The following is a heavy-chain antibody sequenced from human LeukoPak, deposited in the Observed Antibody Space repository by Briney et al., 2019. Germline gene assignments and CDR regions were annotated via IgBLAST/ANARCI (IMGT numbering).Heavy chain of an antibody. CDR3: AKDNRKLGYYYYYMDV. J-gene: IGHJ6*03. Sequence: GGSLRLSCAASGFTFSRYGMHWVRQAPGKGLEWVAVISYDGSNKYYADSVKGRFTISRDNSKNTLYLQMNSLRAEDTALYYCAKDNRKLGYYYYYMDVWGKGTTVTVSS. CDR2: ISYDGSNK. D-gene: IGHD1-14*01. V-gene: IGHV3-30*18. CDR1: GFTFSRYG.